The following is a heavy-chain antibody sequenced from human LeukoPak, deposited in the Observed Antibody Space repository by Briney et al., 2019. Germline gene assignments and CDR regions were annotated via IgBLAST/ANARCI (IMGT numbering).Heavy chain of an antibody. CDR3: AKDYFGSLEY. CDR1: GFTFSSNV. V-gene: IGHV3-30-3*01. D-gene: IGHD2/OR15-2a*01. J-gene: IGHJ4*02. Sequence: GGSLRLSCAASGFTFSSNVMHWVRLAPGKGLEWVAAISHDGNNKYYADSVKGRFTISRDNAKNTVYLQMNSLRDEDTAVYYCAKDYFGSLEYWGQGILVTVSS. CDR2: ISHDGNNK.